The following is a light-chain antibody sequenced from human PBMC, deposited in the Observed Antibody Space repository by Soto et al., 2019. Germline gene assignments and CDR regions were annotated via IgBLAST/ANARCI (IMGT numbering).Light chain of an antibody. CDR3: LLSYISYSDNFVV. J-gene: IGLJ2*01. CDR1: TGAVTSGHY. V-gene: IGLV7-46*01. CDR2: DTS. Sequence: QAVVTQEPSLTVSPGGTVTLTCASSTGAVTSGHYPYWFQQKPGQAPRALIYDTSNKHSWTPARFSGSLLGGKAALTLSGAQPEDEADYYCLLSYISYSDNFVVFGGGTKLTVL.